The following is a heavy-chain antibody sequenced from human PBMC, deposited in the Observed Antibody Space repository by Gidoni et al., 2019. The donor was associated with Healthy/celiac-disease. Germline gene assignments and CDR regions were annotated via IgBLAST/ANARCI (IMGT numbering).Heavy chain of an antibody. CDR3: TRQIAVAGTVGDY. J-gene: IGHJ4*02. V-gene: IGHV3-73*01. CDR2: IRSKANSYAT. D-gene: IGHD6-19*01. CDR1: GFTFSGSA. Sequence: EVQLVESGGGLVQPGGSLPLSCAASGFTFSGSAMHWVRQASGKGLEWVGRIRSKANSYATAYAASVKGRFTISRDDSKNTAYLQMNSLKTEDTAVYYCTRQIAVAGTVGDYWGPGNPGHRLL.